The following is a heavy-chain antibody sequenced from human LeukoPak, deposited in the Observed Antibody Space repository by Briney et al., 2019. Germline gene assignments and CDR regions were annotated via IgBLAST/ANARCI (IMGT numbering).Heavy chain of an antibody. J-gene: IGHJ4*02. V-gene: IGHV4-34*01. CDR3: ARGRTTYDYVWGSYRPPDY. Sequence: SETLSLTCAVYGGSFSGYYWNWIRQPPGKGLEWTGEINHRGSTNYNPSLKSRVSISVDTSKNQFSLKLSSVTAADTAVYYCARGRTTYDYVWGSYRPPDYRGQGTLVTVSS. CDR2: INHRGST. D-gene: IGHD3-16*02. CDR1: GGSFSGYY.